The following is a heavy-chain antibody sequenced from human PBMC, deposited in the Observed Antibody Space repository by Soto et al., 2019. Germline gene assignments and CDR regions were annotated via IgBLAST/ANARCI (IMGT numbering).Heavy chain of an antibody. V-gene: IGHV4-38-2*02. CDR3: ARQDRVVAEGRWFDP. CDR1: GYSISSGYH. CDR2: VHYSGNT. Sequence: KPSETLSLTCTVSGYSISSGYHWAWLRQPPGKGLEWLGSVHYSGNTYYNPSLKSRLTISVDKSKNQFSLNLSSVTAADTAVYYCARQDRVVAEGRWFDPWGQGTLVTVPQ. J-gene: IGHJ5*02. D-gene: IGHD2-15*01.